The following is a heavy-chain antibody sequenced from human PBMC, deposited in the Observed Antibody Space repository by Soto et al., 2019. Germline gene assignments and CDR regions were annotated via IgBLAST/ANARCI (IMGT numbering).Heavy chain of an antibody. CDR1: GFTFSSYG. CDR2: ISYDGSNK. CDR3: AKDNYGFLDDY. J-gene: IGHJ4*02. V-gene: IGHV3-30*18. D-gene: IGHD3-16*01. Sequence: GGSLRLSCAASGFTFSSYGMHWVRQAPGKGLEWVAVISYDGSNKYYADSVKGRFTISRDNSKNTLYLQMNSLRAEDTAVYYCAKDNYGFLDDYWGQGTLVTVSS.